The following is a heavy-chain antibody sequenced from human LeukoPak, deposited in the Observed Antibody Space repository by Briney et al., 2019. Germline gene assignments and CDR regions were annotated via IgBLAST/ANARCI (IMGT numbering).Heavy chain of an antibody. D-gene: IGHD3-10*01. CDR1: GLNFSSYG. J-gene: IGHJ4*02. CDR2: ISSSSSTI. V-gene: IGHV3-48*02. Sequence: PGRSLRLSCEASGLNFSSYGMHWVRQAPGKGLEWVSYISSSSSTIYYADSVKGRFTISRGNAKNSLYLQMNSLRDEDTAVYYCAREDSITMVRGADLYYFDYWGQGTLVTVSS. CDR3: AREDSITMVRGADLYYFDY.